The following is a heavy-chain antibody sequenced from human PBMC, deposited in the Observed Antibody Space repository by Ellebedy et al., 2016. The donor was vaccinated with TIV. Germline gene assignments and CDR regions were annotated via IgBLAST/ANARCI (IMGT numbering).Heavy chain of an antibody. J-gene: IGHJ4*02. Sequence: PGGSLRLSCSASGFTFSHYAMHWVRQAPGKGLEYVSDMNNNGGNTYYADSVKGRFPISRDNSKNTLYLQMNSLRPEDTAMYYCVKDRGDIIRDFDYWGQGTLVTVSS. CDR1: GFTFSHYA. D-gene: IGHD2-21*02. CDR2: MNNNGGNT. V-gene: IGHV3-64D*06. CDR3: VKDRGDIIRDFDY.